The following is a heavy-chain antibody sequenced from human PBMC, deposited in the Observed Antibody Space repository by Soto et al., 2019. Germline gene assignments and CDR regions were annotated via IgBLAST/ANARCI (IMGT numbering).Heavy chain of an antibody. J-gene: IGHJ5*02. V-gene: IGHV1-8*01. Sequence: ASVKVSCKDSVYTLNSYDINWVRQATEQGLEWMGWMNPNSGNTGYAQKFQGRVTMTRNTSISTAYMELSSLRSEDTAVYYCARTPDILTGYYLSSGWFDPWGQGTLVTVSS. CDR1: VYTLNSYD. CDR3: ARTPDILTGYYLSSGWFDP. CDR2: MNPNSGNT. D-gene: IGHD3-9*01.